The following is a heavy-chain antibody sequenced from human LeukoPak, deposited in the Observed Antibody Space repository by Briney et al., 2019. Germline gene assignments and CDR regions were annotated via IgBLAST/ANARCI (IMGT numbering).Heavy chain of an antibody. CDR2: IILISGTA. J-gene: IGHJ4*02. CDR1: GGTFSSYA. CDR3: AVEAYSSSWYGSY. Sequence: RASVKVSCKASGGTFSSYAISWVRQAPGQGLEWMGGIILISGTANYAQKFQGRVTITADESTSTAYMELSSLRSEDTAVYYCAVEAYSSSWYGSYWGQGTLVTVSS. V-gene: IGHV1-69*13. D-gene: IGHD6-13*01.